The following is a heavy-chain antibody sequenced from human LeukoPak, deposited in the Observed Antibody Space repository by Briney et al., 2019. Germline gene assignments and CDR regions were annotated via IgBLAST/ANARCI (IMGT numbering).Heavy chain of an antibody. V-gene: IGHV3-23*01. J-gene: IGHJ4*02. Sequence: GGSLRLSCAAWGYTFRNYAMSWVRETSGEGLEEGSVISGSGDRTNYADAVQGRFNVSRDKAKNTVYLQMNRLRAEEWAVYYCARGPGGRYSFAYWGQGTLVTVSS. CDR2: ISGSGDRT. CDR1: GYTFRNYA. CDR3: ARGPGGRYSFAY. D-gene: IGHD1-26*01.